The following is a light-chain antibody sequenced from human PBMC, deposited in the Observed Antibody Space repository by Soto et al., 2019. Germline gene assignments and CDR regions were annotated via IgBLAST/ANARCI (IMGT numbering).Light chain of an antibody. V-gene: IGKV1-39*01. CDR1: QSISSY. CDR2: AAS. CDR3: QQSYSTPRT. Sequence: DITISQSPSALSASVGDRVTITCRASQSISSYLNWYQQKPGKAPKLLIYAASSLQSGVPSRFSGSGSGTDFTLTISSLQPEDFATYYCQQSYSTPRTFGQGTRLEI. J-gene: IGKJ5*01.